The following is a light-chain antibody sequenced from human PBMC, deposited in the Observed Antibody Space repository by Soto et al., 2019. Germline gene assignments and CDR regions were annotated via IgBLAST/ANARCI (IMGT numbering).Light chain of an antibody. CDR1: QGLSSW. CDR3: QQFYNYPRT. V-gene: IGKV1D-16*01. CDR2: AAS. Sequence: DIQMTQSPSSLSASVGDRVTITCRASQGLSSWLAWYQQKPEEAPKSLIYAASTLQTGVPSRFSGRGSGTDFTLTISYLQSEDFGTYYCQQFYNYPRTFGQGTKVDIK. J-gene: IGKJ1*01.